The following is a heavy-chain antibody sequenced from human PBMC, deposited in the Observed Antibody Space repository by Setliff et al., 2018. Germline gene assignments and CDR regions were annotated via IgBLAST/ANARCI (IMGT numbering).Heavy chain of an antibody. Sequence: SETLSLTCTVSGASISGGSFYWAWIRQPPGKGLEWIGSVLYSGTTFYNPSPKSPVTISVDTSNNQFSLKLKSVTAADTAVYFCARTGTYRYFDYWGQGTQVTVSS. J-gene: IGHJ4*02. CDR3: ARTGTYRYFDY. D-gene: IGHD1-1*01. CDR2: VLYSGTT. CDR1: GASISGGSFY. V-gene: IGHV4-39*01.